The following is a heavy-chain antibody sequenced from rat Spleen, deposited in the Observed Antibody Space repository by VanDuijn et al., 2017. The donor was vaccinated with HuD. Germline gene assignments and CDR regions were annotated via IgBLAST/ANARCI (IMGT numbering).Heavy chain of an antibody. D-gene: IGHD4-3*01. CDR1: GFNFNDYW. V-gene: IGHV5-25*01. J-gene: IGHJ3*01. Sequence: EVQLVESGGGLVQPGRSLKLSCVASGFNFNDYWMGWVRQAPGKGLEWVASISTGGGNTYYRDSVKGRFTISRDNAKSTLYLQMDSLRSEDTATYYCAVSGYGYWGQGTLVTVSS. CDR2: ISTGGGNT. CDR3: AVSGYGY.